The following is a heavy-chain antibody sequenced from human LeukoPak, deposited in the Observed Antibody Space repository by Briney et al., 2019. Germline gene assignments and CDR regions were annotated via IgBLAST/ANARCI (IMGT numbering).Heavy chain of an antibody. CDR1: GGSINSYY. D-gene: IGHD2-15*01. J-gene: IGHJ5*02. CDR3: ARDLGRSGGSFLT. Sequence: TSETLSLTCTVSGGSINSYYWSWIRQPPGKGLEWIGYIYYSGSTNYNPSLKSRVTLSVDTSKNQFSLKLSSVTAADTAVYYCARDLGRSGGSFLTWGQGTLVTVSS. V-gene: IGHV4-59*01. CDR2: IYYSGST.